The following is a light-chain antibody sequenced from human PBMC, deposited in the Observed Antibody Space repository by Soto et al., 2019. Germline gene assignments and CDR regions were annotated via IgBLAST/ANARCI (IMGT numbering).Light chain of an antibody. J-gene: IGLJ1*01. CDR1: SSNIGSKI. V-gene: IGLV1-44*01. Sequence: QSVLTQPPSASGTPGQRVTISCSGSSSNIGSKIVNWYQQLPGTVPKLLIYNSYQRPSGVPDRFSASKSGTSASLAISGLQSEDEADYYGSSWDASLNGYVFGTGTKLTVL. CDR2: NSY. CDR3: SSWDASLNGYV.